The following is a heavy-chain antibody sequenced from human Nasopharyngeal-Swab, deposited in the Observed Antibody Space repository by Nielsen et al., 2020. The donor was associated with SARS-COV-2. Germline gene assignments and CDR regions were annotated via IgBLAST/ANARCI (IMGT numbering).Heavy chain of an antibody. V-gene: IGHV3-11*01. CDR3: ARQNSGWTDAFDI. CDR2: ISLGGNTI. J-gene: IGHJ3*02. Sequence: GGSLRLSCAASGFTFNDYYMSWIRQAPGKGLEWLSFISLGGNTIYYADSVKGRFFISRDNAKKSLYLQMNGLRVEDTAIYYCARQNSGWTDAFDIWGQGTMVTVSS. D-gene: IGHD6-19*01. CDR1: GFTFNDYY.